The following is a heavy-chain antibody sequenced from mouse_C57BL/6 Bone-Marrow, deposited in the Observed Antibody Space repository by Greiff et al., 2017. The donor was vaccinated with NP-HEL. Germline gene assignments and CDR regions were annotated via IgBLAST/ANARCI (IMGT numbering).Heavy chain of an antibody. CDR3: ARKGAYGNYRYFDV. J-gene: IGHJ1*03. V-gene: IGHV1-81*01. CDR2: IYPRSGNT. Sequence: QVQLQQSGAELARPGASVKLSCKASGYTFTSYGISWVKQRTGQGLAWIGEIYPRSGNTYYNEKFKGKATLTADKSSSTAYMELRSLTSEDSAVYFCARKGAYGNYRYFDVWGTGTTVTVSS. CDR1: GYTFTSYG. D-gene: IGHD2-1*01.